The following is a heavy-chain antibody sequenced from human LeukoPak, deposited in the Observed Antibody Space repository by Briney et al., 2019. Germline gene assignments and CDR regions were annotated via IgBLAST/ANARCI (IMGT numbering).Heavy chain of an antibody. Sequence: AGGSLRLSCAASGFTFSNAWMSWVRQAPGKGLEWVGRIKSKTDGGTTDYAAPVKDRFTISRDDSKNTLYLQMNSLKTEDTAVYCCTTDPCSSTSCYSWGQGTLVTVSS. CDR3: TTDPCSSTSCYS. CDR2: IKSKTDGGTT. CDR1: GFTFSNAW. D-gene: IGHD2-2*02. J-gene: IGHJ4*02. V-gene: IGHV3-15*01.